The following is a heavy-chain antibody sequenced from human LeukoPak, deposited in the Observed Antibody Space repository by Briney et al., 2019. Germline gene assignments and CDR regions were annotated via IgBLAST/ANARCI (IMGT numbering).Heavy chain of an antibody. V-gene: IGHV3-21*01. Sequence: GGSLRLSCAASGFSFSKYSMNWVRQAPGKGLEWVSSISSSSSYIYYADSLKGRFTISRDNAKNSLYLQMNSLRAEDTAVYYCATDYYGAPIDYWGQGTLVTVSS. CDR3: ATDYYGAPIDY. D-gene: IGHD4-17*01. CDR1: GFSFSKYS. J-gene: IGHJ4*02. CDR2: ISSSSSYI.